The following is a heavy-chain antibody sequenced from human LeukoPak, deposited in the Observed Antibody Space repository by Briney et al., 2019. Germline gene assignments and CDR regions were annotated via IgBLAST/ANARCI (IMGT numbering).Heavy chain of an antibody. D-gene: IGHD5-18*01. Sequence: ASVKVSCKASGYTFTSYDINWVRQATGQGLEWMGWMNPNSGNTGYAQKFQGRVTMTRNTSISTAYMELSSLRSEDTAVYYCARGGYSCGYWPPYYYYGMDVWGQGTTVTVSS. CDR3: ARGGYSCGYWPPYYYYGMDV. CDR2: MNPNSGNT. CDR1: GYTFTSYD. J-gene: IGHJ6*02. V-gene: IGHV1-8*01.